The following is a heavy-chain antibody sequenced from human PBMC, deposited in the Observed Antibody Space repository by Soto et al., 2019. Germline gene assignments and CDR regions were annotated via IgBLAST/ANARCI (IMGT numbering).Heavy chain of an antibody. J-gene: IGHJ4*02. D-gene: IGHD6-19*01. CDR1: GYTFTRYG. CDR2: INAANGNV. CDR3: ARIVVAGYFDY. Sequence: QVQLVQSGAEVKKPGASVKTSCMASGYTFTRYGMHWVRQAPGQRLEWLGWINAANGNVKYSEKFQGRVTITRDTAASTAYMELSSLRSEDTVVYYCARIVVAGYFDYWGQGTLVNVSS. V-gene: IGHV1-3*01.